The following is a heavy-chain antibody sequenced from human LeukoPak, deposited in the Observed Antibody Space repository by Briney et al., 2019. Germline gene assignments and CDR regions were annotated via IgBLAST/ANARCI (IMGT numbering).Heavy chain of an antibody. V-gene: IGHV4-38-2*02. D-gene: IGHD6-19*01. CDR1: GYSIRNGYN. CDR3: ARGTLYSGWSYYLDY. CDR2: IYQSGST. Sequence: SETLSLTCTVSGYSIRNGYNWGWIRQSPGKRLEWLGSIYQSGSTYDNPSLKSRVTLSIDTSKNQFSLKISSVTAADTAVYYCARGTLYSGWSYYLDYWGQGTLVTVSS. J-gene: IGHJ4*02.